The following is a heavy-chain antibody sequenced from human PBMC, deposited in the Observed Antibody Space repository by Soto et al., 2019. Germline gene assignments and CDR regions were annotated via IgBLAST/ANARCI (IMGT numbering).Heavy chain of an antibody. Sequence: PSETLSLTCTVSGGSISSYYWSWIRQPPGKGLEWIGYIYYSGSTNYNPALTSRVTISVDTPKNQFSLKLSSVTAADTAVYYCARHPGYYDILTGYTTYYFDYWGQGILVTVSS. J-gene: IGHJ4*02. CDR1: GGSISSYY. V-gene: IGHV4-59*08. CDR3: ARHPGYYDILTGYTTYYFDY. CDR2: IYYSGST. D-gene: IGHD3-9*01.